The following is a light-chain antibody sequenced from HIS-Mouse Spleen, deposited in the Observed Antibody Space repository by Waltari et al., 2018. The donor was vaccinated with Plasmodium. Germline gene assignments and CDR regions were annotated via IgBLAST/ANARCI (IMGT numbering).Light chain of an antibody. CDR1: QSVSSSY. CDR2: CAS. CDR3: QQYGSSPIT. Sequence: EIVLTQSPGTLSLSPGERATLSCRASQSVSSSYLAWYQQQPGPAPRLLTPCASSRATGIPDRFSGSGSGTDFTLTISRLEPEDFAVYYCQQYGSSPITFGQGTRLEIK. V-gene: IGKV3-20*01. J-gene: IGKJ5*01.